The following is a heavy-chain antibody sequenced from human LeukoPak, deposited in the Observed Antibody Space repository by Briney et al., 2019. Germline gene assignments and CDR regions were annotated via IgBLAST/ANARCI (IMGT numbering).Heavy chain of an antibody. CDR3: ARVSGDYGVKVFDY. CDR1: GFTFSSYA. V-gene: IGHV3-30-3*01. CDR2: ISYDGSNK. J-gene: IGHJ4*02. Sequence: PGGSLRLSCAASGFTFSSYAMHWVRQAPGKGLEWVAVISYDGSNKYYADSVKGRFTISRDNSKNTLYLQMNSLRAEDTAVYYCARVSGDYGVKVFDYWGQGTLVTVSS. D-gene: IGHD4-17*01.